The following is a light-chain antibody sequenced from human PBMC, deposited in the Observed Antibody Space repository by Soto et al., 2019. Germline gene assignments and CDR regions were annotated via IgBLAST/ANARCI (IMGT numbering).Light chain of an antibody. Sequence: DIQMTQSPSSLSASVGDRLTITCRASQSICIYLNWYQQKPGKAPKLLIYTASSLQRGVPSRFSGSGSGTDYTLDNSSMQPEDFATYFCQQSSSTPYTFGQGTKLDIK. CDR3: QQSSSTPYT. V-gene: IGKV1-39*01. CDR2: TAS. CDR1: QSICIY. J-gene: IGKJ2*01.